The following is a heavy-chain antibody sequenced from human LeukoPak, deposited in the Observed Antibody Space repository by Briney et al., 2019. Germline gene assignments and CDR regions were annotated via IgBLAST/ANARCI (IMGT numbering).Heavy chain of an antibody. V-gene: IGHV4-34*01. CDR1: GGSFSGYY. CDR3: ARAEPGYSYGQYFDY. CDR2: INHSGST. D-gene: IGHD5-18*01. J-gene: IGHJ4*02. Sequence: SETLSLTCAVYGGSFSGYYWSWIRQPPGKGLEWIGEINHSGSTNYNPSLKSRVTISVDTSKNQFSLKLSSVIAADTAVYYCARAEPGYSYGQYFDYWGQGTLVTVSS.